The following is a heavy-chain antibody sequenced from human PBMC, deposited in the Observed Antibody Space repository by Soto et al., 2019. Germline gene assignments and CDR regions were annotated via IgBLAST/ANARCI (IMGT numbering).Heavy chain of an antibody. J-gene: IGHJ2*01. V-gene: IGHV1-69*08. D-gene: IGHD6-13*01. CDR1: GGTFSSYT. CDR3: AREGIAPHWYFDL. CDR2: IIPILGIA. Sequence: QVQLVQSGAEVKKPGSSVKVSCKASGGTFSSYTISWVRQAPGQGLEWMGRIIPILGIANYAQKFQGRVTXTXDXXTSTAYMELSSLRSEDTAVYYCAREGIAPHWYFDLWGRGTLVTVSS.